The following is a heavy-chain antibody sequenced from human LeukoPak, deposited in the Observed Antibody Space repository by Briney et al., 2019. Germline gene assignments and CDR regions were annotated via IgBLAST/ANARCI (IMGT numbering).Heavy chain of an antibody. J-gene: IGHJ4*02. D-gene: IGHD5-18*01. CDR2: ITASGGNT. Sequence: GGSLRLSCAASGFTFSSYSMGWVRQAPGKGLEWVSAITASGGNTYYADSGKGRFTISRDNSKNTLYLQVNSLRAEDTAVYYRAKGNGYSYGRYYFDYWGQGTLVTVSS. V-gene: IGHV3-23*01. CDR3: AKGNGYSYGRYYFDY. CDR1: GFTFSSYS.